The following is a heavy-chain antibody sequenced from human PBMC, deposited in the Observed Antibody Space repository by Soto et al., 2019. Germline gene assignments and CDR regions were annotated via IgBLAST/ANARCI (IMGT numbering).Heavy chain of an antibody. CDR1: GYTFTEYY. J-gene: IGHJ4*02. CDR2: INPNTGAT. Sequence: QVQLVQSGAAVKRPGASVKVSCKASGYTFTEYYFHWLRQAPGQGLEWMVWINPNTGATTYAQKFQGWVTLTRDTSISTVYMELTRLKSYDTAVYYCGSLRGVYWGPGTLITVSS. D-gene: IGHD3-16*01. CDR3: GSLRGVY. V-gene: IGHV1-2*04.